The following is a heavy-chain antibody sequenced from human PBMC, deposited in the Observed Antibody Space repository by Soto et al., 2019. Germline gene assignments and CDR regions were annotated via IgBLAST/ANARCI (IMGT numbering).Heavy chain of an antibody. V-gene: IGHV4-59*01. CDR1: GGSISSYY. J-gene: IGHJ1*01. CDR3: ARGSIEYRVVDS. CDR2: IYYSGST. D-gene: IGHD2-15*01. Sequence: SETLSLTCTVSGGSISSYYWSWIRQPPGKGLEWIGYIYYSGSTNYNPSLKSRLTISVDTSKNQFSLKLSSVTAADTAVYYCARGSIEYRVVDSWGQGTLVTVSS.